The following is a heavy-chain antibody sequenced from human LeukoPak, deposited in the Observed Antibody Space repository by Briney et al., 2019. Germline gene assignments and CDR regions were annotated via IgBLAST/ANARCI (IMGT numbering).Heavy chain of an antibody. CDR3: TSGPGYDFWSGYYGY. CDR2: ISSKAYGGTT. Sequence: GGSLRLSCTASGFTFGDYAMSWFRQAPGKGLEWVGFISSKAYGGTTEYAASVKGRFTISRDDSNSIAYLQMNSLKTEDTAVYYCTSGPGYDFWSGYYGYWGQGTLVTVSS. CDR1: GFTFGDYA. D-gene: IGHD3-3*01. J-gene: IGHJ4*02. V-gene: IGHV3-49*03.